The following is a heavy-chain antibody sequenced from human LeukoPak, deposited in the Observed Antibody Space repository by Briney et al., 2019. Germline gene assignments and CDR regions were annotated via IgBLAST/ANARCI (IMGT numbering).Heavy chain of an antibody. CDR2: INPNSGGT. Sequence: ASVKVSCKASGYTFTGYYMHWVRQAPGQGLGWMGWINPNSGGTNYAQKFQGRVTMTRDTSISTAYMELSRLRSDDTAVYYCARKGSAYYDSWSGFSPFDYWGQGTLVTVSS. CDR1: GYTFTGYY. J-gene: IGHJ4*02. CDR3: ARKGSAYYDSWSGFSPFDY. V-gene: IGHV1-2*02. D-gene: IGHD3-3*01.